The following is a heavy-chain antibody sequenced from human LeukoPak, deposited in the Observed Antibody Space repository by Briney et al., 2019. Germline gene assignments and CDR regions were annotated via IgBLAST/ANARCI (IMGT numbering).Heavy chain of an antibody. CDR3: ARGPLIAAAGTW. Sequence: QPGGSLRLSCAASGFTFSSHWMHWVRQAPGKGLVWVSRINSDGSRTTYADSVKGRFTISRDNAKNTLYLQMNSLRAEDTAVYYCARGPLIAAAGTWWGQGTLVTVSS. CDR2: INSDGSRT. CDR1: GFTFSSHW. J-gene: IGHJ4*02. D-gene: IGHD6-13*01. V-gene: IGHV3-74*01.